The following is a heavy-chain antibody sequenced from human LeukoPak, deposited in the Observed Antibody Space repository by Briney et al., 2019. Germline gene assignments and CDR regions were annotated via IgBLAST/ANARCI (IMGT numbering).Heavy chain of an antibody. CDR2: INPNSGGT. Sequence: ASVKVSCKASGYTFTSYGISWVRQAPGQGLEWMGWINPNSGGTNYAQKFQGRVTMTRDTSISTAYMELSRLRSDDTAVYYCARVTSPYSGSYSYWGQGTLVTVSS. J-gene: IGHJ4*02. D-gene: IGHD1-26*01. CDR3: ARVTSPYSGSYSY. CDR1: GYTFTSYG. V-gene: IGHV1-2*02.